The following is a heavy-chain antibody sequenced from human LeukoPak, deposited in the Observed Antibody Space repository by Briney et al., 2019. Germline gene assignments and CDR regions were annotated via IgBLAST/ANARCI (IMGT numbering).Heavy chain of an antibody. V-gene: IGHV3-48*03. CDR2: ISASGQTI. D-gene: IGHD4/OR15-4a*01. CDR3: ARDRDVDYGNDGFDI. CDR1: GFTFSNYV. J-gene: IGHJ3*02. Sequence: PGGSLRLSCAVSGFTFSNYVMIWVRHAPGKGLEWVSYISASGQTIYYADSVRGRFTISRDNAKNSLYLQMNSLGAEDTAVYHCARDRDVDYGNDGFDIWGQGTTVTVSS.